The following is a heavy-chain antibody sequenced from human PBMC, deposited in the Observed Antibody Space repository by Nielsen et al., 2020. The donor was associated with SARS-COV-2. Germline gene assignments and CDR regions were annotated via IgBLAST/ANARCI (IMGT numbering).Heavy chain of an antibody. D-gene: IGHD3-22*01. CDR1: GFSFSNYS. V-gene: IGHV3-21*01. Sequence: GESLKISCAGSGFSFSNYSMNWVRQAPGKGLEWVSSISGDSYYIFYSDSVKGRFTISRDNGKNSLYLQMNSLRAEDTAVYYCARGADYYDSSGHAFDIWGQGTMVTVSS. J-gene: IGHJ3*02. CDR3: ARGADYYDSSGHAFDI. CDR2: ISGDSYYI.